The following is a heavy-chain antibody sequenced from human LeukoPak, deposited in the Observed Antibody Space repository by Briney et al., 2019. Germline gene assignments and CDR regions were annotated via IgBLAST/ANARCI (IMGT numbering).Heavy chain of an antibody. Sequence: TGGSLRLSCAASGFTFSSYSMNWVRQAPGKGLEWVSSISSSSSYIYYADSVKGRFTISRDNAKNSLYLKMNRLRAEDTAVYYCAREVYASSCYYWVYYYYMDVWGKGTTVTVSS. CDR2: ISSSSSYI. J-gene: IGHJ6*03. V-gene: IGHV3-21*01. CDR3: AREVYASSCYYWVYYYYMDV. D-gene: IGHD3-22*01. CDR1: GFTFSSYS.